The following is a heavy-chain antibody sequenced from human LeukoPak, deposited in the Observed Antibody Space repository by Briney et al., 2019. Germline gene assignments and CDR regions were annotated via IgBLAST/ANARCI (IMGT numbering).Heavy chain of an antibody. V-gene: IGHV3-74*01. CDR3: AKDLLPIEVVPAAFFGAFDI. CDR1: GFTFSSYW. J-gene: IGHJ3*02. D-gene: IGHD2-2*01. Sequence: GGSLRLSCAASGFTFSSYWMHWVRQAPGKGLVWVSRINSDGSSTSYADSVKGRFTISRDNAKNSLYLQMNSLRAEDTALYYCAKDLLPIEVVPAAFFGAFDIWGQGTMVTVSS. CDR2: INSDGSST.